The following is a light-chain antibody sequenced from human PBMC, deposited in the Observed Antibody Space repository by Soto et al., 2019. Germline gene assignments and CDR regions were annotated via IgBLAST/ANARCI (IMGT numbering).Light chain of an antibody. V-gene: IGKV1-39*01. CDR2: AAS. CDR1: QSITRF. CDR3: HQNSSPPPIS. J-gene: IGKJ5*01. Sequence: DIQMTQSPSSLSASVGDSVTITCRASQSITRFLNWYQQKPGKDPKLLIYAASSLHSGVPSRFSGSGSGTDFTLTISSLQPEDFATYYCHQNSSPPPISSGQGTRLE.